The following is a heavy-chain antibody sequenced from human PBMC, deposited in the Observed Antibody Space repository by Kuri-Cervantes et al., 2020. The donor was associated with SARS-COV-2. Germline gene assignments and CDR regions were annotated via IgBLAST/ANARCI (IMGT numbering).Heavy chain of an antibody. J-gene: IGHJ3*02. CDR2: ISGSGGST. Sequence: LSLTCPAPGFAFSSYAMSWVRQAPGKGLEWVSAISGSGGSTYYADSVKGRFTISRDNSKNTLYLQMNSLRAEDTAVYYCAREIYSSGWYRGDAFYIWGQGTMVTVSS. V-gene: IGHV3-23*01. CDR3: AREIYSSGWYRGDAFYI. D-gene: IGHD6-19*01. CDR1: GFAFSSYA.